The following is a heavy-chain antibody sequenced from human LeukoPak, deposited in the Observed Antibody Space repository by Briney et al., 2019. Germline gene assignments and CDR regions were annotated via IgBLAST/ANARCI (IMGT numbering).Heavy chain of an antibody. CDR3: ARDLGPHRSSPNSGAFDI. J-gene: IGHJ3*02. CDR1: GFTFSSYS. Sequence: PGGSLRLSCAASGFTFSSYSMNWVRQAPGKGLEWVSYISSSSSTIYCADSVKGRFTISRDNAKNSLYLQMNSLRAEDTAVYYCARDLGPHRSSPNSGAFDIWGQGTMVTVSS. CDR2: ISSSSSTI. V-gene: IGHV3-48*01. D-gene: IGHD6-6*01.